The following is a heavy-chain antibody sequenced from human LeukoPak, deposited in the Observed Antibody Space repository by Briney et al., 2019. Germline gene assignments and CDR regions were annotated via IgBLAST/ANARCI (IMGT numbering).Heavy chain of an antibody. CDR3: TPLYWLHFDS. CDR1: GFTFSSAW. CDR2: IKTDTDGGAT. D-gene: IGHD2-8*02. Sequence: GGSLRLSCAASGFTFSSAWMSWVRQAPGKGLEWIGRIKTDTDGGATDYAAHVKARFTISRHDSTSTLYLQMYRLESEDTASYYCTPLYWLHFDSWGQAARVTVSS. J-gene: IGHJ4*02. V-gene: IGHV3-15*01.